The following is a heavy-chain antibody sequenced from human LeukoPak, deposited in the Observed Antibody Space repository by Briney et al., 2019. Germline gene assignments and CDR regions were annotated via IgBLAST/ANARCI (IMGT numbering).Heavy chain of an antibody. V-gene: IGHV3-23*01. D-gene: IGHD4-17*01. CDR2: ISGSGGST. CDR1: GFTFSSYA. J-gene: IGHJ4*02. Sequence: VGSLRLSCAASGFTFSSYAMSWVRQAPGKGLEWVSVISGSGGSTYYADSVKGRFTISRDNSKNTLYLQMNSLRAEDTAVYYCAKEYGDYEYYFDYWGQGTLVTVSS. CDR3: AKEYGDYEYYFDY.